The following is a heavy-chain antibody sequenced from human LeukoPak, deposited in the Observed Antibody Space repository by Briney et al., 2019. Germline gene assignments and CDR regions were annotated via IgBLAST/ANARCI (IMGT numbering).Heavy chain of an antibody. CDR1: GGSISSSNYY. J-gene: IGHJ4*02. Sequence: SETLSLTCTVSGGSISSSNYYWGWIRQPPGKGLEWIGSIYYSGSTYDNPSLKSRVTISVDTSKNQFPLKLSSVTAADTAVYYCARDQVIVPAVDYWGQGTLVTVSS. CDR3: ARDQVIVPAVDY. D-gene: IGHD2-2*01. CDR2: IYYSGST. V-gene: IGHV4-39*06.